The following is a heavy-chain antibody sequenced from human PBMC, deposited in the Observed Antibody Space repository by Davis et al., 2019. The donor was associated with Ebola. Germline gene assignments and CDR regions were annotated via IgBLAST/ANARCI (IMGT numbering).Heavy chain of an antibody. D-gene: IGHD6-19*01. CDR2: IKQDASEK. Sequence: GESLKISCAASGFTFSSYCMHWVRHAPGKRLEWLANIKQDASEKYYVDSVKDRYIISRDNAKTSVFLQMNSLRAEDTGIYYCVREGKQWLVSLWGQGTLVTVSS. CDR3: VREGKQWLVSL. CDR1: GFTFSSYC. V-gene: IGHV3-7*01. J-gene: IGHJ4*02.